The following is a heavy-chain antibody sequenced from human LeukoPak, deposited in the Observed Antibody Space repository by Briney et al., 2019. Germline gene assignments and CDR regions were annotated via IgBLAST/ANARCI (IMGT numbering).Heavy chain of an antibody. D-gene: IGHD4-17*01. CDR3: AREYSKRADYYDYGDYTPFDY. J-gene: IGHJ4*02. CDR1: GYTFTGYY. CDR2: INPNSGGT. V-gene: IGHV1-2*02. Sequence: ASVKVSCKASGYTFTGYYMHWVRQAPGQGLEWMGWINPNSGGTNYAQKFQGRVTMTRDTSISTAYMELSRLRSDDTAVYYCAREYSKRADYYDYGDYTPFDYWGQGTLVTVSS.